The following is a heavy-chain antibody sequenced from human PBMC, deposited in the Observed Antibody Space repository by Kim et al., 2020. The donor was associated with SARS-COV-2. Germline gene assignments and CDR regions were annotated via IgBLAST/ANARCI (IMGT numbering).Heavy chain of an antibody. CDR2: ISIFKGDT. Sequence: ASVKVSCKASGYTFSTSALSWVRQAPGQGLEWMGWISIFKGDTQFAQKFQGRVTLTTDTSTDTAYMELRSLTSDDTAVYYCARGGGYSYGSFYYYYDGMDVWGQGTRSPSP. J-gene: IGHJ6*02. D-gene: IGHD5-18*01. CDR3: ARGGGYSYGSFYYYYDGMDV. V-gene: IGHV1-18*01. CDR1: GYTFSTSA.